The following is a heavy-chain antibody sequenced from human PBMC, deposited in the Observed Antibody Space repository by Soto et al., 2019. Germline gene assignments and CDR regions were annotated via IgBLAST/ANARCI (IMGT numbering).Heavy chain of an antibody. CDR2: FDPEDGET. J-gene: IGHJ4*02. CDR3: ATVKIYDYIWGSPTYTDY. Sequence: ASVKVSCKVSGYTLTELSMHWVRQAPGKGLEWMGGFDPEDGETIYAQKFQGRVTMTEDTSTDTAYMELSSLRSEDTAVYYCATVKIYDYIWGSPTYTDYWGQGTLVTVSS. D-gene: IGHD3-16*01. CDR1: GYTLTELS. V-gene: IGHV1-24*01.